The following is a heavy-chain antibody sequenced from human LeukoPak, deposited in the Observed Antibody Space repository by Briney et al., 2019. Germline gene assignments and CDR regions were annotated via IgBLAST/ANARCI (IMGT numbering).Heavy chain of an antibody. Sequence: GRSLRLSCAASGFTFNSYAMYWVRQAPGKGLEWVAVISYDGSNKYYADSVKGRFTISRDNSKNTLYLQMNSLRAEDTAVYYCAKDLRAAFDIWGQGTMVTVSS. V-gene: IGHV3-30*18. CDR1: GFTFNSYA. CDR2: ISYDGSNK. CDR3: AKDLRAAFDI. J-gene: IGHJ3*02.